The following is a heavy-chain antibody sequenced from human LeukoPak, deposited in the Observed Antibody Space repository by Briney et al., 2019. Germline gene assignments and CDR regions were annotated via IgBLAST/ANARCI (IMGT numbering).Heavy chain of an antibody. D-gene: IGHD3-22*01. Sequence: SETLSLTCTVSGGSISSYYWSWIRQPPGKGLEWIGYIYYSGSTNYNPSLKSRVTISVDTSKNQFSLKLSSVTAADTAVYYCARFSVSSGFDYYGMDVWGQGTTVTVSS. CDR2: IYYSGST. CDR1: GGSISSYY. V-gene: IGHV4-59*01. J-gene: IGHJ6*02. CDR3: ARFSVSSGFDYYGMDV.